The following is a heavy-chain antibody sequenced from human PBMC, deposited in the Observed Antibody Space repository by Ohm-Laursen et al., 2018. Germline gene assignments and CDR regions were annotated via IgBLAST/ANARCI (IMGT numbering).Heavy chain of an antibody. D-gene: IGHD3-10*01. Sequence: TLSLTCIVSIGSISSGDYYWSWIRQHPVKDLEWIGYIYYSGSAYYNPSLKSRLTISVDTSKNQFSLKLSYVTAADTAVYYCARFASGSGSYPYGFDIWGQGAMVTVSS. J-gene: IGHJ3*02. V-gene: IGHV4-31*03. CDR2: IYYSGSA. CDR3: ARFASGSGSYPYGFDI. CDR1: IGSISSGDYY.